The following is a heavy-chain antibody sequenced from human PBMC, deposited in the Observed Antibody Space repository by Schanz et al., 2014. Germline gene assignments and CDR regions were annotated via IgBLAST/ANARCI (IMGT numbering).Heavy chain of an antibody. CDR1: GHIFINSG. Sequence: QVQLVQSGAEVKKPGASVRVSCKASGHIFINSGISWVRQAPGQGLEWMGWMNPKTGNTDHAQKFQGRVSMTWDTSTSTAYLDLSRLRSEDTGVYYCARALKGKVAIFGVIAAQNYYYMDVWGKGTTVTVSS. CDR2: MNPKTGNT. D-gene: IGHD3-3*01. V-gene: IGHV1-8*02. CDR3: ARALKGKVAIFGVIAAQNYYYMDV. J-gene: IGHJ6*03.